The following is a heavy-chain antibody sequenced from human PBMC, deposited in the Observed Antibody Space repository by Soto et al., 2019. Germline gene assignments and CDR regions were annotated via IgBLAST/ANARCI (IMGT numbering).Heavy chain of an antibody. J-gene: IGHJ5*02. Sequence: GGSLRLSCAASGFTFSAYSMNWVRQAPGKGLEWVSYITATSTTIYYADSVKGRFTISRNNAKNSLYLQMNSLRDEDTAVYYCARDNGMAGSFDPWGQGTLVTVSS. D-gene: IGHD2-8*01. CDR3: ARDNGMAGSFDP. V-gene: IGHV3-48*02. CDR2: ITATSTTI. CDR1: GFTFSAYS.